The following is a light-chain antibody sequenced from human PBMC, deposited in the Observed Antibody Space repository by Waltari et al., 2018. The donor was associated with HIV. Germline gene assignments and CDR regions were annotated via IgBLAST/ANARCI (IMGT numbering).Light chain of an antibody. CDR2: DVS. CDR1: NSDYASYNF. V-gene: IGLV2-11*01. J-gene: IGLJ3*02. Sequence: QSVLTQPRSVSASPGRSVTISCAGRNSDYASYNFVSWYQQRPGKAPKLIIYDVSKRPSGVPPRFSGSRSDNTAALTISDLRPDDEADYYCCSCTSDCVFGDGTTLTVL. CDR3: CSCTSDCV.